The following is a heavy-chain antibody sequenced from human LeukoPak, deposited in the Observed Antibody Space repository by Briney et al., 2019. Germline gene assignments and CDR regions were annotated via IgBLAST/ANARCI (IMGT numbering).Heavy chain of an antibody. V-gene: IGHV3-48*03. CDR1: GFTFSSYE. CDR2: ISGSGSAI. J-gene: IGHJ4*01. D-gene: IGHD2-15*01. CDR3: AAPRCSGCSCYGLSCGDTIEY. Sequence: GGSLRLSCAASGFTFSSYEMNWVRQAPGKGREWVSAISGSGSAIYYADSVKGRFNISRDNAKNSLYLQMNSLRAEDTAVYYCAAPRCSGCSCYGLSCGDTIEYWGQGTLVTVSS.